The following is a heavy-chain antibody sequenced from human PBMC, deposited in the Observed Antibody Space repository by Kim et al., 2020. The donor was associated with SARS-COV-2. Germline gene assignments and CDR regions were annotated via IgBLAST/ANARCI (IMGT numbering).Heavy chain of an antibody. V-gene: IGHV3-13*04. CDR2: IGTAGDT. Sequence: GGSLRLSCAASGFTFSSYDMHWVRQATGKGLEWVSAIGTAGDTYYPGSVKGRFTISRENAKNSLYLQMNSLRAGDTAVYYCARGGDIAAAGTGILSWFDPWGQGTLVTVSS. CDR3: ARGGDIAAAGTGILSWFDP. J-gene: IGHJ5*02. D-gene: IGHD6-13*01. CDR1: GFTFSSYD.